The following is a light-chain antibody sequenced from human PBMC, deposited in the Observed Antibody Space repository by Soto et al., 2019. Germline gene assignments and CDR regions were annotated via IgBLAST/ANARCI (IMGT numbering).Light chain of an antibody. Sequence: ELVMTQSPGTLSLSPGEIATLSCRASQSVSSRLAWYQQKPGQAPRLLIYGASTRATGIPARFSGSGSGTDFTLTISSLQSEDFAVYYCQQYHNWVTFGGGTKVDIK. CDR3: QQYHNWVT. J-gene: IGKJ4*01. CDR2: GAS. CDR1: QSVSSR. V-gene: IGKV3D-15*01.